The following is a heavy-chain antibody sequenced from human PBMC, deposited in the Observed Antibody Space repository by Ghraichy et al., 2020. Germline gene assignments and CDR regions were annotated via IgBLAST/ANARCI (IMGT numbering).Heavy chain of an antibody. J-gene: IGHJ4*02. CDR1: GYNLTSYW. CDR3: GLGYCSGGSCSSGYPRVDY. V-gene: IGHV5-10-1*01. Sequence: GESLNISCNGSGYNLTSYWINWVRQMPGKGLEWMGRIDPSDSYTNYNPSFQGHVTMSADKSTNTAYLQWGSLKASDTALYYCGLGYCSGGSCSSGYPRVDYWGQGTLVTVSS. D-gene: IGHD2-15*01. CDR2: IDPSDSYT.